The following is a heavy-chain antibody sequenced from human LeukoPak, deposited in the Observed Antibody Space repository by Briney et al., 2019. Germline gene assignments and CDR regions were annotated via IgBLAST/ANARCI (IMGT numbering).Heavy chain of an antibody. J-gene: IGHJ6*02. CDR2: IKQDGSKK. Sequence: PGGSLRLSCAASGFTFSSYWMTWVRQAPGKGLEWVANIKQDGSKKNYVDSVRGRFTISRDNAKNSLYLQMNSLRAEDTAVYYCATGFSRPYYYGMDVWGQGTTVTVSS. D-gene: IGHD1-14*01. CDR1: GFTFSSYW. CDR3: ATGFSRPYYYGMDV. V-gene: IGHV3-7*03.